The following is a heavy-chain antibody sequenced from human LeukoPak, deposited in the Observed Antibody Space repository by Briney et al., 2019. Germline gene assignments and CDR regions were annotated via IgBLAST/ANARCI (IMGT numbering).Heavy chain of an antibody. CDR1: GYGFSTYW. J-gene: IGHJ4*02. D-gene: IGHD6-19*01. CDR3: ARQWLFDY. Sequence: GESLKISCKASGYGFSTYWIAWVRQMPGTGLEWIGIINPVDSDTRYSPSFQGQVTISADKSISTAYLQWSSLKASDTAIYYCARQWLFDYWGQGTLVTVSS. CDR2: INPVDSDT. V-gene: IGHV5-51*01.